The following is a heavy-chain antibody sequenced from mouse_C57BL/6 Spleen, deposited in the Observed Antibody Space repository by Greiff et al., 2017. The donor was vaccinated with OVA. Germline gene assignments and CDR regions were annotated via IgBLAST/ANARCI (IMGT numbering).Heavy chain of an antibody. CDR2: IDPENGDT. Sequence: VQLQQSGAELVRPGASVKLSCTASGFNIKDDYMHWVKQRPEQGLEWIGWIDPENGDTEYASKFQGKATITADTSSNTAYLQLSSLTSEDTAVYYCTRGGNLTFDYWGQGTTLTVSS. J-gene: IGHJ2*01. D-gene: IGHD1-1*02. CDR1: GFNIKDDY. CDR3: TRGGNLTFDY. V-gene: IGHV14-4*01.